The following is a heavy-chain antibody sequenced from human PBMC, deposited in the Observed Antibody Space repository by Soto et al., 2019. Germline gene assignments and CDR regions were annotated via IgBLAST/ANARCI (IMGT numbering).Heavy chain of an antibody. Sequence: SVKVSCKASGGTFSSYAISWVRQAPGQGLEWMGGIIPIFGTANYAQKFQGRVTITADESTSTAYMELSSLRSEDTAVYYCARVGVPAAILIPAHDAFDIWGQGTMVTVSS. CDR2: IIPIFGTA. CDR1: GGTFSSYA. CDR3: ARVGVPAAILIPAHDAFDI. D-gene: IGHD2-2*02. V-gene: IGHV1-69*13. J-gene: IGHJ3*02.